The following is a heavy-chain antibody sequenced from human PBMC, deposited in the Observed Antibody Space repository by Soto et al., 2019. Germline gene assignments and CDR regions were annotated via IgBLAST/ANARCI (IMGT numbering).Heavy chain of an antibody. J-gene: IGHJ3*01. CDR1: GVSINSANW. CDR3: ASYCGGGSCYIGAFDL. V-gene: IGHV4-4*02. CDR2: IYHSGST. D-gene: IGHD2-15*01. Sequence: QMQLQESGPGLVKPSGPLSLTCTVSGVSINSANWWTWVCQSPGKGLEWIGEIYHSGSTNFNPSLKGRVTISVDNSRHKSYLELTSVTAADTAVYYCASYCGGGSCYIGAFDLWGQGTMVTVSS.